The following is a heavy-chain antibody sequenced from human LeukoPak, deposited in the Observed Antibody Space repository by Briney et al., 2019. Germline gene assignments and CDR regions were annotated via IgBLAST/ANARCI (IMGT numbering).Heavy chain of an antibody. CDR1: GFTFSSYW. CDR2: INSDGSST. J-gene: IGHJ4*02. Sequence: GGSLRLSCAASGFTFSSYWMHWVRQAPGKGLVWVSRINSDGSSTSYADSVKGRSTISRDNAKNTLYLQMNSLRAEDTAVYYCARGHTMIVAPIGYWGQGTLVTVSS. D-gene: IGHD3-22*01. V-gene: IGHV3-74*01. CDR3: ARGHTMIVAPIGY.